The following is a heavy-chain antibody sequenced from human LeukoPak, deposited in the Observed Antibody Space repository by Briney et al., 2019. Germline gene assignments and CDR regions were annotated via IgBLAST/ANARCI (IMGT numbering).Heavy chain of an antibody. CDR3: ARSKYYFDY. J-gene: IGHJ4*02. V-gene: IGHV4-59*01. CDR2: IYYSGTT. D-gene: IGHD2/OR15-2a*01. Sequence: KPSETLSLTCTVSSGSISSDYWSWIRQPPGKGLEWIGYIYYSGTTNYNPSLKSRVTMSVDTSNKLFTLKLSSVTAADTAVYYCARSKYYFDYWAQESLVTVSS. CDR1: SGSISSDY.